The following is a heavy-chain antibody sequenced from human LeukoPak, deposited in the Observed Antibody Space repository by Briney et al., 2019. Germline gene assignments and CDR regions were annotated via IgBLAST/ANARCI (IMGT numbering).Heavy chain of an antibody. CDR1: GFTFSSYY. V-gene: IGHV3-48*02. J-gene: IGHJ4*02. Sequence: GGSLRLSRAASGFTFSSYYMSWVRQAPGKGLEWVSYISSSSSPIYYADSVKGRFTISRDNAKNSLYLQMNGLRDDDTAVYYCARDLGYVDYWGQGTLVTVSS. D-gene: IGHD6-13*01. CDR2: ISSSSSPI. CDR3: ARDLGYVDY.